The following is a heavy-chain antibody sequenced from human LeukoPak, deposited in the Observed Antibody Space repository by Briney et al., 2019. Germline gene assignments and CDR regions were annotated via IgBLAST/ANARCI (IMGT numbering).Heavy chain of an antibody. Sequence: GGSLRLSCAASGFTFGSYAMSWVRQVPGKGLEWVSVTSGSGDNTYYADSVKGRFTISRDNSKNMLYLQMNSLRAEDTAVYYCAKWKYSNSGIDDYWGQGTLVTVSS. J-gene: IGHJ4*02. CDR1: GFTFGSYA. D-gene: IGHD6-6*01. CDR2: TSGSGDNT. CDR3: AKWKYSNSGIDDY. V-gene: IGHV3-23*01.